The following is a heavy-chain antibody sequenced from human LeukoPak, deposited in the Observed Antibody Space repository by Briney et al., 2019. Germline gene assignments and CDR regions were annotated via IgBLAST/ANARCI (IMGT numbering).Heavy chain of an antibody. CDR2: IRNKAYGGTT. J-gene: IGHJ4*02. CDR3: TREYYYGSGSYDY. Sequence: GGSLRLSCIASGFTFGDYAMSWVRQAPGKGLEWVGFIRNKAYGGTTEYAASVKDRFTISRDDSKSIAYLQMNNLKTEDTAVYYCTREYYYGSGSYDYWGQGTLVTVSS. CDR1: GFTFGDYA. D-gene: IGHD3-10*01. V-gene: IGHV3-49*04.